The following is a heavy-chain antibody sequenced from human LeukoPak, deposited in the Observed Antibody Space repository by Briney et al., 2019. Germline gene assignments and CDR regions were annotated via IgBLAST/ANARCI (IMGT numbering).Heavy chain of an antibody. CDR1: GGTFSSYA. D-gene: IGHD4-17*01. CDR3: ARDTLWGDYVGFDY. J-gene: IGHJ4*02. V-gene: IGHV1-69*05. Sequence: SVKVSCKASGGTFSSYAISWVRQAPGQGLEWMGRIIPIFGTANYAQKFQGRVTITTDESTSTAYMELSSLRSEDTAVYYCARDTLWGDYVGFDYWGQGTLVTASS. CDR2: IIPIFGTA.